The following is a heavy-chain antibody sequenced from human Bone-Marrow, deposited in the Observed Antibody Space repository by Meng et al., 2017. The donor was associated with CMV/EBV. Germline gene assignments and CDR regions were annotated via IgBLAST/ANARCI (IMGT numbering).Heavy chain of an antibody. D-gene: IGHD4/OR15-4a*01. CDR2: IKQDGSEK. Sequence: GESLKISCAASGFTFSSYWMSWVRQAPGKGLEWVANIKQDGSEKYYVDSVKGRFTISRDNAKNSLYLQMNSLRAEDTAVYYCAKDANYVTHWGQGTLVTVSS. V-gene: IGHV3-7*01. CDR3: AKDANYVTH. CDR1: GFTFSSYW. J-gene: IGHJ4*02.